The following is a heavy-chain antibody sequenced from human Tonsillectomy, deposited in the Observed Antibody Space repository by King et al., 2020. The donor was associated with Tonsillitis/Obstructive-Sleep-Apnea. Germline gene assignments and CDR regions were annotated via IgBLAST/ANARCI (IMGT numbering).Heavy chain of an antibody. J-gene: IGHJ4*02. CDR3: ARTVTVVNLSEFDY. D-gene: IGHD3-22*01. V-gene: IGHV3-23*04. CDR1: GFTFSSDA. Sequence: VQLVESGGGLVQPGGSLRLSCAASGFTFSSDAMSWGRQAPGKGLEWVSAISGSGGSTYYADSVKGRFTISRDNFKNTLYLQMNSLRAEDTAVYYCARTVTVVNLSEFDYWGQGTLVTVSS. CDR2: ISGSGGST.